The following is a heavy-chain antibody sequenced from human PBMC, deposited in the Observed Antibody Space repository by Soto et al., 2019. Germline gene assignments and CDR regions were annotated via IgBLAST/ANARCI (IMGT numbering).Heavy chain of an antibody. CDR3: AKEPPEGYVYIVATRQVDY. D-gene: IGHD5-12*01. V-gene: IGHV3-23*01. Sequence: EVQLLESGGGLVQPGGSLRLSCAASGFTFSSYAMSWVRQAPGKGLEWVSGLSGSGGSTYYADSVKGRFIISRDNSKNTLYLKMNSLRSEDTAVYYCAKEPPEGYVYIVATRQVDYWGQGTLVTVSS. CDR1: GFTFSSYA. CDR2: LSGSGGST. J-gene: IGHJ4*02.